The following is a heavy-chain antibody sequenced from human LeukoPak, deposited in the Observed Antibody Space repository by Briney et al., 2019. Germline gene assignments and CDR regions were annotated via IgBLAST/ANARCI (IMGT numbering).Heavy chain of an antibody. D-gene: IGHD3-3*01. Sequence: SETLSLTCTVSGASISSGGYYWSWIRQPPGKGLEWIGYIYYSGSTYYNPSLKSRVTISVDTSKNQFSLKLSSVTAADTAVYYCASTIFGVVKPDDAFDIWGQGTMVTVSS. V-gene: IGHV4-30-4*08. CDR2: IYYSGST. J-gene: IGHJ3*02. CDR3: ASTIFGVVKPDDAFDI. CDR1: GASISSGGYY.